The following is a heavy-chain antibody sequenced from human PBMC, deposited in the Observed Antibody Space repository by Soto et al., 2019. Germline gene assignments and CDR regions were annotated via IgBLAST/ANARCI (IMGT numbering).Heavy chain of an antibody. J-gene: IGHJ3*02. CDR2: IWYDGSNK. Sequence: QVQLVESGGGVVQPGRSLRLSCAASGFTFSSYGMHWVRQAPGKGLEWVAVIWYDGSNKYYADSVKGRFTISRDNSKTTLYLQMNSLRAEATVVYYWGRDEGIVVPPSYDAFDIWGKGTMVTVSS. CDR1: GFTFSSYG. CDR3: GRDEGIVVPPSYDAFDI. V-gene: IGHV3-33*01. D-gene: IGHD2-15*01.